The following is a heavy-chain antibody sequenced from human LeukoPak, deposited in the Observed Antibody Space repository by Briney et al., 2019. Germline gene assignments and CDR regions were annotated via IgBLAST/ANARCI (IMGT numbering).Heavy chain of an antibody. V-gene: IGHV3-53*01. CDR2: IYSGGAT. Sequence: PVGSLRLSCVASRFTVSNNYMRWVRPAPGKGLEWVSSIYSGGATKYADSVKGRFTISSDNSKNTLYLQMNSLRPEGTDVYYCARDREGPWGQGTLVTVCS. D-gene: IGHD1-26*01. CDR1: RFTVSNNY. CDR3: ARDREGP. J-gene: IGHJ5*02.